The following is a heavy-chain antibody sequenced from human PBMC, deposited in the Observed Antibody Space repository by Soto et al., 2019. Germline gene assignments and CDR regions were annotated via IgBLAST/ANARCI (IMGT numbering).Heavy chain of an antibody. CDR2: IKSKTDGGTT. CDR3: TKQRDFWSGYSQLNWFDP. J-gene: IGHJ5*02. CDR1: GFTFSNAW. D-gene: IGHD3-3*01. V-gene: IGHV3-15*01. Sequence: GGSLRLSCAASGFTFSNAWMSWVRQAPGKGLEWVGRIKSKTDGGTTDYAAPVKGRFTISRDDSKNTLYLQMNSLKTEDTAVYYCTKQRDFWSGYSQLNWFDPWGQGTLVTVSS.